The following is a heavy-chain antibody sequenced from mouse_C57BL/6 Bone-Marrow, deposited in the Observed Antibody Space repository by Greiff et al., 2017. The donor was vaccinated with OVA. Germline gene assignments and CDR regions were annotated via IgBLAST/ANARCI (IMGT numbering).Heavy chain of an antibody. Sequence: QVQLQQPGAELVKPGASVKLSCKASGYTFTSYWIQWVKKRPGQGLEWIGEIDPSDGYTNYNQKFKGKATVTVDTSSSTANMQLSSLTSEDSAVYYCAGWEFAYWGQGTLVTVSA. CDR3: AGWEFAY. CDR1: GYTFTSYW. V-gene: IGHV1-50*01. CDR2: IDPSDGYT. J-gene: IGHJ3*01. D-gene: IGHD4-1*01.